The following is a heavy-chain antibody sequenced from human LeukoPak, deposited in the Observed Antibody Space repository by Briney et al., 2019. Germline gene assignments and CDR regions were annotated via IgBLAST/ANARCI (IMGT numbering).Heavy chain of an antibody. CDR3: ARSLQPYSGYDPFDY. J-gene: IGHJ4*02. V-gene: IGHV3-30*04. CDR2: ISYDGSNK. D-gene: IGHD5-12*01. Sequence: PGVSRRLSCAASGITFSSYAMQWARQAPGKGLKWVAVISYDGSNKYYADSVKGRFTISRDNSKNTLYLQMNSLRAEDTAVYYCARSLQPYSGYDPFDYWGQGTLVTVSS. CDR1: GITFSSYA.